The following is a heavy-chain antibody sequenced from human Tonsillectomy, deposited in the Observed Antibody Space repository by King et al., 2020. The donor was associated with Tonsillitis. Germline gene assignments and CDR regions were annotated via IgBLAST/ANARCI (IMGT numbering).Heavy chain of an antibody. CDR2: VHYSGNT. V-gene: IGHV4-39*07. J-gene: IGHJ4*02. CDR3: ACHTGLALDY. CDR1: GDSISGSGYL. D-gene: IGHD1-14*01. Sequence: QLQESGPGLVKPSETLSLTCRVSGDSISGSGYLWSWFRQPPGQGLEWIACVHYSGNTLYSPSLQSRVTISLDTSENHFSLTLESVTAADTAMYYCACHTGLALDYWGQGALVIVSS.